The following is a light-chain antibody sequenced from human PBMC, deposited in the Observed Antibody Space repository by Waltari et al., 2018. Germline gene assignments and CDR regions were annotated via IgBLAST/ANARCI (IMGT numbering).Light chain of an antibody. J-gene: IGKJ1*01. CDR1: QSVGTY. CDR2: GAY. CDR3: QHHLRLPTT. V-gene: IGKV3-20*01. Sequence: IVLTQSPGTLSLSPGERATLSCRASQSVGTYLAWYQQKPGQAPRLLIYGAYSRAAGIPDRFSGSRYGTDFSLTLSRLEPEDFAVYFCQHHLRLPTTFGQGTKVEIK.